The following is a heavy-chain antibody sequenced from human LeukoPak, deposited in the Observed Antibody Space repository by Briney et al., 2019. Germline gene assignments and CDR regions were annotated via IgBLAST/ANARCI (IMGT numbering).Heavy chain of an antibody. J-gene: IGHJ4*02. CDR3: ARFLSAHCFDY. CDR2: TSHRGDA. V-gene: IGHV4-34*01. CDR1: GSSFGLYN. Sequence: SETLSLTCDVPGSSFGLYNWSWIRQSPVKGLEWIWGTSHRGDASYNPSLKRRVTFSVDTTKNQFSQRLTSVTDAKTALYCCARFLSAHCFDYWGQGTLVTVSS. D-gene: IGHD2/OR15-2a*01.